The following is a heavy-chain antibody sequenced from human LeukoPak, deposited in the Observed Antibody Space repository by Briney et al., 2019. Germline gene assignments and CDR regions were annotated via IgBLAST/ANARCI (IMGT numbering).Heavy chain of an antibody. V-gene: IGHV5-51*01. D-gene: IGHD4-23*01. Sequence: GESLEISCKGSGYHFTSYWVAWVRQMPGKGLEWMGIIYPGDSDTRYSPSFQGQVTISADKSISTAYLQWSSLKASDTAMYYCAFGGNSKFDAFDIWGQGTMVTVSS. CDR2: IYPGDSDT. CDR1: GYHFTSYW. J-gene: IGHJ3*02. CDR3: AFGGNSKFDAFDI.